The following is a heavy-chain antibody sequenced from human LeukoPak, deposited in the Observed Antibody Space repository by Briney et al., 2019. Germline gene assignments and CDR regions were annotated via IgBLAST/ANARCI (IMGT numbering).Heavy chain of an antibody. CDR1: GGSISSGGYS. Sequence: PSETLSLTCAVSGGSISSGGYSWSWIRQPPGKGLEWIGYIYHSGSTYYNPSLKSRVTISVDRSKNQFSLKLSSVTAADTAVYYCARGVVELPRPPYYFDYWGQGTLVTVSS. J-gene: IGHJ4*02. CDR3: ARGVVELPRPPYYFDY. D-gene: IGHD2-15*01. CDR2: IYHSGST. V-gene: IGHV4-30-2*01.